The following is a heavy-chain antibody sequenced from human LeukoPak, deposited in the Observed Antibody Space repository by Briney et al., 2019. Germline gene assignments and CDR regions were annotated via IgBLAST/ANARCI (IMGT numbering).Heavy chain of an antibody. J-gene: IGHJ4*02. V-gene: IGHV1-2*02. Sequence: ASVNVSCKASGYTFTGYYIHWVRQAPGQGLEWMGWINSSSGGTKYAQNFQGRVTMTRDTSISTAYMELSRLRSDDTALYYCAREYPESSNWIDYWGQGTLVTVSS. CDR2: INSSSGGT. CDR1: GYTFTGYY. CDR3: AREYPESSNWIDY. D-gene: IGHD6-13*01.